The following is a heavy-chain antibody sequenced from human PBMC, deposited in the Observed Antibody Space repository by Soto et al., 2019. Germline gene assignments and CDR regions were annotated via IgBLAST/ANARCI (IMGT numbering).Heavy chain of an antibody. Sequence: SVKVSCKASGGTFSSYAISWVRQAPGQGLEWMGGIIPIFGTANYAQKFQGRVTITADESTSTAYMELSSLRSEDTAVYYCARDRYCISTSCYVGYYYHYGMAVWGQGTTVTVSS. J-gene: IGHJ6*02. CDR1: GGTFSSYA. CDR2: IIPIFGTA. CDR3: ARDRYCISTSCYVGYYYHYGMAV. D-gene: IGHD2-2*01. V-gene: IGHV1-69*13.